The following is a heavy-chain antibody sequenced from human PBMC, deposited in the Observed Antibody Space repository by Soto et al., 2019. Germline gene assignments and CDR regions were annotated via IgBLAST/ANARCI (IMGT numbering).Heavy chain of an antibody. CDR3: ARVRQLVYYYSYYMDV. D-gene: IGHD6-6*01. Sequence: SETLSLTCAVYGGSFSGYYWSWIRQPPGKGLEWIGEINHSGSTNYNPSLKSRVTISVDTSKNQFSLKLSSVTAADTAVYYCARVRQLVYYYSYYMDVWGKGTTVTVSS. J-gene: IGHJ6*03. CDR2: INHSGST. CDR1: GGSFSGYY. V-gene: IGHV4-34*01.